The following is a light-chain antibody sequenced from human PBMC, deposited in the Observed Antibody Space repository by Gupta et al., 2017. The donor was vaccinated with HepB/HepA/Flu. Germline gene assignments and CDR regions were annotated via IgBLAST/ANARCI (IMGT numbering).Light chain of an antibody. CDR2: WAS. V-gene: IGKV4-1*01. J-gene: IGKJ2*04. CDR3: QQYYSTPGS. Sequence: DIVMTQSPDSLAVSLGERATINCKSSQSVLYSSNNKNYLAWYQQKPGQPPKLLIYWASTRESGVPDRFSGSGSGTDFTLTISSLQADDVAVYYCQQYYSTPGSFGQGTKLEIK. CDR1: QSVLYSSNNKNY.